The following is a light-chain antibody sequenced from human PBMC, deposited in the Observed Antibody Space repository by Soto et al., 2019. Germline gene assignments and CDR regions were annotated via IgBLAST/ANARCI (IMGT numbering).Light chain of an antibody. CDR2: RAS. V-gene: IGKV3-15*01. J-gene: IGKJ1*01. Sequence: EIVMTQSPATLSVSPGERATLSCRASQSISSNLAWYQQRLGQAPRLLIYRASTRATGIPARFSGSGSGTEFTLAIRSLQSEDFALYYCHQYGNWPQTFGQGTKVEI. CDR3: HQYGNWPQT. CDR1: QSISSN.